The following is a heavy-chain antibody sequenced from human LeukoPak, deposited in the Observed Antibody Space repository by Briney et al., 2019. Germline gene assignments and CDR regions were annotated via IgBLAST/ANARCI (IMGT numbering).Heavy chain of an antibody. V-gene: IGHV1-69*05. J-gene: IGHJ6*03. CDR3: ARTIVVVPAASLYYYYYMDV. CDR1: GGTFSSYA. D-gene: IGHD2-2*01. Sequence: SVKVSCKASGGTFSSYAISWMRQAPGQGLEWMGGIIPIFGTANYAQKFQGRVTITTDESTSTAYMELSSLRSEDTAVYYCARTIVVVPAASLYYYYYMDVWGKGTTVTVSS. CDR2: IIPIFGTA.